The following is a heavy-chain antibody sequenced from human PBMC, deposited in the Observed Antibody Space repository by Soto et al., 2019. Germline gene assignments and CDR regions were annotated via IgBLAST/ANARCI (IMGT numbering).Heavy chain of an antibody. J-gene: IGHJ6*03. CDR2: ISSSGSTI. Sequence: QVQLVESGGGLVKPGGSLRLSCAASGFTFSDYYMSWIRQAPGKGLEWVSYISSSGSTIYYADSVKGRFTISRDNAKNSLYLQLNSLRAEHTAVYYCARVHSSSWYRSYYYYYYYMDVWGKGTTVTVSS. D-gene: IGHD6-13*01. CDR1: GFTFSDYY. V-gene: IGHV3-11*01. CDR3: ARVHSSSWYRSYYYYYYYMDV.